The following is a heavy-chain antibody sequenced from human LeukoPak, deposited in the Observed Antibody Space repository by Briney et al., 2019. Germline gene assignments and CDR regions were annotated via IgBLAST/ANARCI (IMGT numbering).Heavy chain of an antibody. V-gene: IGHV3-66*02. J-gene: IGHJ6*02. Sequence: GGSLRLSCAASGFTVSSNYMSWVRQAPGKGLEWVSVIYSSGNTYYADSVKGRFTISRDNSKNTLYLQMNSLRPEDTAVYYCATRSSSIYYYYGMDVWGQGTTVTVSS. CDR3: ATRSSSIYYYYGMDV. CDR1: GFTVSSNY. CDR2: IYSSGNT. D-gene: IGHD6-6*01.